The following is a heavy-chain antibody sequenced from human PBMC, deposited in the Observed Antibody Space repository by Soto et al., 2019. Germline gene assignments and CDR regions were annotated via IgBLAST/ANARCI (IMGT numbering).Heavy chain of an antibody. Sequence: QLQLQESGPGLVKPSETLSLTCTVSGGSISSSSYYWGWIRQPPGKGLEWIGSIYYSGSTYYNPSLKSRFTISVDTSKNQFSLKLSSVTAADTAVYYCARLWGYYFDYWGQGTLVTVSS. V-gene: IGHV4-39*01. J-gene: IGHJ4*02. CDR3: ARLWGYYFDY. CDR2: IYYSGST. D-gene: IGHD3-16*01. CDR1: GGSISSSSYY.